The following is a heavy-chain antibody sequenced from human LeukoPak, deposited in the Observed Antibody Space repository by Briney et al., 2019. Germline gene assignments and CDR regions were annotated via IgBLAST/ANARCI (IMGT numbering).Heavy chain of an antibody. CDR1: GFTFSSYA. CDR2: ISYDGSNK. D-gene: IGHD3-22*01. J-gene: IGHJ4*02. Sequence: PGGSLRLSCAASGFTFSSYAMHWVRQAPGKGLEWVAVISYDGSNKYYADSVKGRFTISRDNSKNTLYLQMNSLRAEDTAVYYCARDRWHYYDSSGYYWLDYWGQGTLVTVSS. V-gene: IGHV3-30*04. CDR3: ARDRWHYYDSSGYYWLDY.